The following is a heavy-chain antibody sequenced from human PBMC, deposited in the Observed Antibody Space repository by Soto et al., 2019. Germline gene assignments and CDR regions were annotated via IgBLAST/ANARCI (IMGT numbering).Heavy chain of an antibody. V-gene: IGHV4-34*01. Sequence: SETLSLTCAVYGGSFSGYYWSWIRQPPGKGLEWIGEINHSGSTNYNPSLKSRVTISVDTSKNQFSLKLSSVTAGDTAVYYCARKIAVNINYYYMDVGPKGPRSRSP. J-gene: IGHJ6*03. CDR2: INHSGST. CDR1: GGSFSGYY. CDR3: ARKIAVNINYYYMDV. D-gene: IGHD6-19*01.